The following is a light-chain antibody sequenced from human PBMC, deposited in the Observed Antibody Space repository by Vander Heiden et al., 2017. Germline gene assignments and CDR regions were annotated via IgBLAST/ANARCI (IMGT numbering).Light chain of an antibody. Sequence: DIVMIQSPDSLAVSLGERATINCKSSQSVLYNSNNKNYLAWYQQRAGQPPKLLIYWASTRESGVHDRFSDSGSGTDFTLTISSLQAEDVAVYYCQQDYSTPSTSGQGTKMEIK. CDR3: QQDYSTPST. J-gene: IGKJ2*01. CDR2: WAS. V-gene: IGKV4-1*01. CDR1: QSVLYNSNNKNY.